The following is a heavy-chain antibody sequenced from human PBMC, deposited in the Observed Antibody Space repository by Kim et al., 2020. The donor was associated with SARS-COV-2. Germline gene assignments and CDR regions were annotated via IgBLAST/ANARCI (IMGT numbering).Heavy chain of an antibody. CDR2: DST. J-gene: IGHJ4*02. Sequence: DSTYNAESVKGRFTVSRDSARNTLYLQMNSRRADDTAVYYSVKGAWLDYWGPGTLVTVSS. V-gene: IGHV3-23*01. CDR3: VKGAWLDY. D-gene: IGHD5-12*01.